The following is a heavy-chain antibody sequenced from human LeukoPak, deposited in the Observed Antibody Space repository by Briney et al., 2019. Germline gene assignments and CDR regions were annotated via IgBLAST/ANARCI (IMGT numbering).Heavy chain of an antibody. CDR2: ISYDGSNK. Sequence: GGSLRLSCAASGFTFSSYGMHWVRQAPGKGLEWVAVISYDGSNKYYADSVKGRFTISRDNSKNTLYLQMNSLRAEDTAVYYCAKSSVIQLWLPPFDYWGQGTLVTVSS. D-gene: IGHD5-18*01. CDR1: GFTFSSYG. V-gene: IGHV3-30*18. CDR3: AKSSVIQLWLPPFDY. J-gene: IGHJ4*02.